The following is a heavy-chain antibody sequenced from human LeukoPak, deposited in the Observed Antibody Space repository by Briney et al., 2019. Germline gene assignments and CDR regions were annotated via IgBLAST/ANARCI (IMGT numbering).Heavy chain of an antibody. CDR3: AKTHSHFPPYFDY. CDR1: GASISSSTYY. D-gene: IGHD4-11*01. J-gene: IGHJ4*02. Sequence: SETLSPTCTVSGASISSSTYYWGWIRQPPGKGLEWIGSISNSGNTYYNSSLKSRVTISFNTSASQFSLKLSSVTAADTAMYYCAKTHSHFPPYFDYWGQGTLVIVSS. CDR2: ISNSGNT. V-gene: IGHV4-39*07.